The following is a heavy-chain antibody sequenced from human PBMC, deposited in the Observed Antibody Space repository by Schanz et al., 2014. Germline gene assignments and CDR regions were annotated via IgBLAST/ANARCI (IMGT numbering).Heavy chain of an antibody. CDR2: ISDSGTYT. CDR3: ARDFHGYGPHLDY. Sequence: VQLMESGGGLVKPGGSLRLSCAASGFTFSDYYMTWIRQAPGKGLEWLSYISDSGTYTNYADSVKGRFTVSRDNSKNTLYLQLNSLRAEDTAVYYCARDFHGYGPHLDYWGQGSLVTVSS. V-gene: IGHV3-11*06. J-gene: IGHJ4*02. CDR1: GFTFSDYY. D-gene: IGHD5-12*01.